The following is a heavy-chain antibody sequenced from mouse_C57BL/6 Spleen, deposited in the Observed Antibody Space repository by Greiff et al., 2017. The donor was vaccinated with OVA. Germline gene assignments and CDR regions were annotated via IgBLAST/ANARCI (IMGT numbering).Heavy chain of an antibody. V-gene: IGHV1-18*01. CDR3: ARREGVYDGYYVGAMDY. Sequence: VQLQQSGPELVKPGASVKIPCKASGYTFTDYNMDWVKQSHGKSLEWIGDINPNNGGTIYNQKFKGKATLTVDKSSSTAYMELRSLTSEDTAVYYCARREGVYDGYYVGAMDYWGQGTSVTVSS. D-gene: IGHD2-3*01. CDR1: GYTFTDYN. J-gene: IGHJ4*01. CDR2: INPNNGGT.